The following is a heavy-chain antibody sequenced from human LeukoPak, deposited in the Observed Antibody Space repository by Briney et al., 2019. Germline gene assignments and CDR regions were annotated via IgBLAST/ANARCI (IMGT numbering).Heavy chain of an antibody. Sequence: ASVKVSCKASGYTFTSYYMHWVRQAPGQGLEWMGIINPSGGSTSYAQKFQGRVTMTRDMSTSTVYMELSSLRSEDTAVYYCARDLQSLTTAPGFDYWGQGTLVTVSS. J-gene: IGHJ4*02. CDR2: INPSGGST. V-gene: IGHV1-46*01. CDR3: ARDLQSLTTAPGFDY. CDR1: GYTFTSYY. D-gene: IGHD4-17*01.